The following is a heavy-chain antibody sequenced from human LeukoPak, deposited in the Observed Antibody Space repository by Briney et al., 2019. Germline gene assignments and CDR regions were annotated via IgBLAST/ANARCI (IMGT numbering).Heavy chain of an antibody. CDR3: VAFGGVIVRDAFDI. D-gene: IGHD3-16*02. V-gene: IGHV3-72*01. J-gene: IGHJ3*02. CDR1: GFTFSDHY. CDR2: TRNKANSYTT. Sequence: GGSLRLSCAASGFTFSDHYMDWVRQAPGKGLEWVGRTRNKANSYTTEYAASVKGRFTISRDDSKNSLYLQMNSLKTEDTAVYYCVAFGGVIVRDAFDIWGQGTMVTVSS.